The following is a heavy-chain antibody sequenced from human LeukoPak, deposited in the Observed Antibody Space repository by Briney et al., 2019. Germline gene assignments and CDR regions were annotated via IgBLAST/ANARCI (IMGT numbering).Heavy chain of an antibody. V-gene: IGHV4-59*01. Sequence: PSETLSLTRTVSGGSISSYYWSWIRQPPGKGLEWIGYIYYSGSTNYNPSLKSRVTISVDTSKNQFSLKLSSVTAADTAVYYCARDRGTMIVVAHDAFDIWGQGTMVTVSS. D-gene: IGHD3-22*01. J-gene: IGHJ3*02. CDR2: IYYSGST. CDR1: GGSISSYY. CDR3: ARDRGTMIVVAHDAFDI.